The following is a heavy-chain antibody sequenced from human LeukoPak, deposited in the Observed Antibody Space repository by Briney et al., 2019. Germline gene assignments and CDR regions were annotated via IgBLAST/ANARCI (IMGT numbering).Heavy chain of an antibody. D-gene: IGHD3-22*01. J-gene: IGHJ4*02. CDR1: GFTFSSYA. CDR2: TSSSSSTI. Sequence: GGFLRLSCAASGFTFSSYAMSWVRQAPGKGLEWVSYTSSSSSTIYYADSVKGRFTISRDNAKNSLYLQMNSLRAEDTAVYYCAREEGYYDSSGYLMGFDYWGQGTLVTVSS. CDR3: AREEGYYDSSGYLMGFDY. V-gene: IGHV3-48*01.